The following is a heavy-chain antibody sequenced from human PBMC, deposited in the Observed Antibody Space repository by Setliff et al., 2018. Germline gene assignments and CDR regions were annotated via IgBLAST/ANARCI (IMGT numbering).Heavy chain of an antibody. Sequence: GESLKISCQASGYSFSNYWIGWVRQMPGKGLEWMGVIYPGDSDTRYSPSFKGQVTISADKSSSTAYLQWSSLEASDTAMYYCARLTPMADFDYWGQGTLVTSPQ. V-gene: IGHV5-51*01. CDR1: GYSFSNYW. J-gene: IGHJ4*02. CDR3: ARLTPMADFDY. CDR2: IYPGDSDT. D-gene: IGHD5-18*01.